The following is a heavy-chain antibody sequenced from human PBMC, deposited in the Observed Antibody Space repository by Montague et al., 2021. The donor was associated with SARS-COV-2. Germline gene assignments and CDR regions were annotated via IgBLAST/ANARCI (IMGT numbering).Heavy chain of an antibody. Sequence: SETLSLTCTVPGGSISSSYWSWIRQPPGKGLEWIGYIYHSGNTNYNPSLKSRVTISIDTSMNQFSLSLRSMTAADTAVYFCARDLLPPRTAGKTNFFGLDVWGQGTTVTVSS. D-gene: IGHD2-21*02. CDR2: IYHSGNT. J-gene: IGHJ6*02. CDR3: ARDLLPPRTAGKTNFFGLDV. V-gene: IGHV4-59*01. CDR1: GGSISSSY.